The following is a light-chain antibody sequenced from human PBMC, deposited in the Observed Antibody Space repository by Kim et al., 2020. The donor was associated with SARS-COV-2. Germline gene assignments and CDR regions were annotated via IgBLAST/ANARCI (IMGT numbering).Light chain of an antibody. Sequence: ASVGDRVSLTCQASQDISNFLNCYQQKPGKAPQLLIYDASNFETQVPSKFSVSGSGTDFTFSICSLQPVDIATYYCQQYDNLPYTFGQGTKVDIK. J-gene: IGKJ2*01. V-gene: IGKV1-33*01. CDR3: QQYDNLPYT. CDR1: QDISNF. CDR2: DAS.